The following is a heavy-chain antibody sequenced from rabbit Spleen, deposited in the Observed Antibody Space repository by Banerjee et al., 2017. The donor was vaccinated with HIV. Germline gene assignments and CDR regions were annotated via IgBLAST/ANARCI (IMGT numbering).Heavy chain of an antibody. CDR2: IGAGVSYTT. CDR3: ARDSGTSFSSYGMDL. V-gene: IGHV1S40*01. D-gene: IGHD8-1*01. J-gene: IGHJ6*01. Sequence: QSLENSGGDLPNPGDPRTSTCPASGFPSGLTATWAWVPRPPGKGPEWIACIGAGVSYTTYYATWAIGRFTISKTSSTTVTLQMTSLTVADTATYFCARDSGTSFSSYGMDLWGQGTLVTVS. CDR1: GFPSGLTAT.